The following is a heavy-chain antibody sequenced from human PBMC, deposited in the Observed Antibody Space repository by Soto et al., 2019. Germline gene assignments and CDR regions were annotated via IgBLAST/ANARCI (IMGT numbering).Heavy chain of an antibody. J-gene: IGHJ4*02. CDR2: ISGSGGST. CDR3: AKDPYYYDSSCYSYYFDY. CDR1: GFSFSSYA. V-gene: IGHV3-23*01. Sequence: EVQLLESGGGLVQPGGSLRLSCAASGFSFSSYAMSWVRQAPGKGLEWVSVISGSGGSTYYADSVKGRFTISRDNSKNTLYLQMNSLRAEDTAVYYCAKDPYYYDSSCYSYYFDYWGQGTLVTVSS. D-gene: IGHD3-22*01.